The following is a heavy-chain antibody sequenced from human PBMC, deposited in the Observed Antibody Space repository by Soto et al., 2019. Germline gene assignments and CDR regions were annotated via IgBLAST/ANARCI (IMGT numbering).Heavy chain of an antibody. CDR2: INHSGST. D-gene: IGHD2-8*02. CDR3: TRDKITGLFDY. J-gene: IGHJ4*02. Sequence: QVQLQQWGAGLLKPSETLSLTCAVYGGSFRGYYWTWIRQPPGTGLEWIGEINHSGSTNYNPSLKSRVTISVDTSKKQFSLKLTSVTAADTAVYYCTRDKITGLFDYWGQGTLVTVSS. V-gene: IGHV4-34*01. CDR1: GGSFRGYY.